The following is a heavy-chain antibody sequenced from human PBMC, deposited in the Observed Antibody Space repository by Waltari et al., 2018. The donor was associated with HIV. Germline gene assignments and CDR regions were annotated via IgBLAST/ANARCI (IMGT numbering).Heavy chain of an antibody. V-gene: IGHV3-33*01. CDR1: GFTFSSYG. D-gene: IGHD6-13*01. J-gene: IGHJ4*02. Sequence: QVQLVESGGGVVQPGRSLRLSCAASGFTFSSYGMHWVRQAPGKGLGWVAVIWYDGINKYYADSVKGRFTISRDNSKNTLYLQMNSLRAEDTAVYYCARVERIAAAGTPDYWGQGTLVTVSS. CDR2: IWYDGINK. CDR3: ARVERIAAAGTPDY.